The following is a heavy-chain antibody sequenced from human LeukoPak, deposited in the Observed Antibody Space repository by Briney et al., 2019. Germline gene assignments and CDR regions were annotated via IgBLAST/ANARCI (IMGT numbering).Heavy chain of an antibody. CDR3: ARGTANWGSFYYYGMDV. CDR2: ISYDGSNK. CDR1: GFTFSSYA. Sequence: PGGSLRLSCAASGFTFSSYAMHWVRQAPGKGLEWVAVISYDGSNKYYADSVKGRFTISRDNSKNTLYLQMNSLRAEDTAVYYCARGTANWGSFYYYGMDVWGQGTTVTVSS. D-gene: IGHD7-27*01. J-gene: IGHJ6*02. V-gene: IGHV3-30-3*01.